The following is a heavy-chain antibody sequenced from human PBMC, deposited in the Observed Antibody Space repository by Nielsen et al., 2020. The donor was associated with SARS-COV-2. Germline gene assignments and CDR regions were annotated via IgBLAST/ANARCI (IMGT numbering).Heavy chain of an antibody. Sequence: GESLKISCAASGFTFSNYAMNWVRQAPGKGLEWVSVIYSGGGSTYYADSVKGRFTISRDNSKYTLYLQINSLRAEDTAVYYCAKDQSALAAFDFWGQGTMVIVSS. CDR2: IYSGGGST. CDR1: GFTFSNYA. CDR3: AKDQSALAAFDF. J-gene: IGHJ3*01. V-gene: IGHV3-23*03.